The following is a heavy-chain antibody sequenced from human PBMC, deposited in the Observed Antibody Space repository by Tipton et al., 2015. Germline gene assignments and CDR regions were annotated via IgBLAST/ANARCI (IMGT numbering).Heavy chain of an antibody. CDR1: GDAIRSYGHS. CDR2: IFHRGTT. D-gene: IGHD2-15*01. V-gene: IGHV4-30-2*01. Sequence: TLSLTCAVSGDAIRSYGHSWSWIRQPPGKGLEWIGYIFHRGTTHFHPSLKNRVSMSVDNSRNHFSLNLRSVNATDTAVYYCARSRSGVLDYWGQGFLVIVSS. CDR3: ARSRSGVLDY. J-gene: IGHJ4*02.